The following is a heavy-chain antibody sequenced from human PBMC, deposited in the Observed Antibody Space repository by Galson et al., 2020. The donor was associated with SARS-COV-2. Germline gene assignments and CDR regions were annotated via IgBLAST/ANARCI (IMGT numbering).Heavy chain of an antibody. V-gene: IGHV1-2*02. Sequence: ASVKVSCKASGYTFTGYYMHWVRQAPGQGLEWMGWINPNSGGTNYAQKFQGRVTMTRDTSISTAYMELSRLRSDDTAVYYCARDPMPVEYYDSSGDCGGWFDPWGQGTLVTVSS. J-gene: IGHJ5*02. D-gene: IGHD3-22*01. CDR1: GYTFTGYY. CDR2: INPNSGGT. CDR3: ARDPMPVEYYDSSGDCGGWFDP.